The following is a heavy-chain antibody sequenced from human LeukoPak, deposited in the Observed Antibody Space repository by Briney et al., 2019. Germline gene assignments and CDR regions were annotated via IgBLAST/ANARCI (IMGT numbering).Heavy chain of an antibody. V-gene: IGHV3-23*01. CDR2: ISASGGST. CDR1: GFTFNTYA. D-gene: IGHD4-17*01. J-gene: IGHJ4*02. Sequence: QSGGSLRPSCAASGFTFNTYAMTWVRQAPGKGLEWVSAISASGGSTYYADSVKGRFTISRDNSKNTLYLQMNSLRADDTAIYYCAKDRAAYGDNPLFDYWGQGTLVTVSS. CDR3: AKDRAAYGDNPLFDY.